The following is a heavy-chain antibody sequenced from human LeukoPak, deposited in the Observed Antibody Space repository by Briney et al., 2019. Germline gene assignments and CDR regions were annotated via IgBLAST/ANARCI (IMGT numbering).Heavy chain of an antibody. D-gene: IGHD3-10*01. CDR2: IYSGGST. V-gene: IGHV3-66*01. J-gene: IGHJ6*02. CDR3: ASADYYGSGSYYYYYGMDV. CDR1: GFTVSCNY. Sequence: GGSLRLSCAASGFTVSCNYMSWVRQAPGKGLEWVSVIYSGGSTYYADSVKGRFTISRDNSKNTLYLQMNSLRAEDTAVYYCASADYYGSGSYYYYYGMDVWGQGTTVTVSS.